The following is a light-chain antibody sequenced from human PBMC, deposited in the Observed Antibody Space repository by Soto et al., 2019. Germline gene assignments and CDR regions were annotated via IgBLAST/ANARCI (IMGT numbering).Light chain of an antibody. Sequence: QSALTQPPSASWSRGQSVTISCTGTSVDINYVSWFQQHPGKAPKLIICEVTKWPSGVPDRFSGSKSGNTASLTVSGLQDDDEADYYCSSYAGRDIWVFGGGTKLTVL. CDR2: EVT. CDR3: SSYAGRDIWV. J-gene: IGLJ3*02. CDR1: SVDINY. V-gene: IGLV2-8*01.